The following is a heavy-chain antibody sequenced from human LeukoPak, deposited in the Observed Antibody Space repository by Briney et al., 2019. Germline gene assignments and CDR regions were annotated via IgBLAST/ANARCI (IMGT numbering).Heavy chain of an antibody. J-gene: IGHJ4*02. CDR3: ARHKWLEPTDY. Sequence: PSGTLSLTCTVSGGSITSSGHYWGWIRQPPGKGLEWIGSIYYSGATYHNPSLKSRLTISVDTSKNQFSLKLSSVTAADTAVYYCARHKWLEPTDYWGQGTLVTVSS. CDR2: IYYSGAT. D-gene: IGHD6-19*01. CDR1: GGSITSSGHY. V-gene: IGHV4-39*01.